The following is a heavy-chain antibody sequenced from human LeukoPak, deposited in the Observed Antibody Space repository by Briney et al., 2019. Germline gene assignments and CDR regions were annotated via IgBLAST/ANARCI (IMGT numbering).Heavy chain of an antibody. V-gene: IGHV5-51*01. Sequence: GESLKISCKGSGYSFTSYWIGWVRQMPGKGLEWMGIIYPGDSDTRYSPSFQGQVTISADKSINTAYLQWSSLKASDTAMYYCARYYDYVWGTRNAFDIWGQGTMVTVSS. CDR2: IYPGDSDT. J-gene: IGHJ3*02. D-gene: IGHD3-16*01. CDR1: GYSFTSYW. CDR3: ARYYDYVWGTRNAFDI.